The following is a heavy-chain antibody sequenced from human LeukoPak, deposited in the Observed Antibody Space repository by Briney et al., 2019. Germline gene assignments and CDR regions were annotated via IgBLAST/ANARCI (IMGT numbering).Heavy chain of an antibody. CDR2: IIPIFGTA. Sequence: ASVKVSCKASGGTFSSYAISWVRQAPGQGLEWMGGIIPIFGTANYAQKFQGRVTITADESTSTAYMELSSLRSEDTAVYYCARGKDLVQWLVSFDYWGQGTLVTVSS. J-gene: IGHJ4*02. CDR3: ARGKDLVQWLVSFDY. CDR1: GGTFSSYA. D-gene: IGHD6-19*01. V-gene: IGHV1-69*13.